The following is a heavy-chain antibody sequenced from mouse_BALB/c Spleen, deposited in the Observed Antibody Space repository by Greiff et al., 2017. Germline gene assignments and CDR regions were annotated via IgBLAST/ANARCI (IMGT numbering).Heavy chain of an antibody. Sequence: QLQQSGAELVRPGSSVKISCKASGYAFSSYWMNWVKQRPGQGLEWIGQIYPGDGDTNYNGKFKGKATLTADKSSSTAYMQLSSLTSEDSAVYFCARQYGNYAWFAYWGQGTLVTVSA. J-gene: IGHJ3*01. CDR2: IYPGDGDT. CDR1: GYAFSSYW. D-gene: IGHD2-10*02. CDR3: ARQYGNYAWFAY. V-gene: IGHV1-80*01.